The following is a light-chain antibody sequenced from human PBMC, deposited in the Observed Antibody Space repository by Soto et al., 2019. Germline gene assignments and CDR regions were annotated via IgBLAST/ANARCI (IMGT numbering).Light chain of an antibody. CDR2: SAS. Sequence: IQLTQSPSTLSASVGDRVTITCRASQTIGRCLAWYQQRPGKPPKLLIYSASTLAGGVPSRFSGSGSGTEFTLTISSLQPEDFATYYCQQYHIYSLTFGQGTKVDIK. J-gene: IGKJ1*01. CDR3: QQYHIYSLT. V-gene: IGKV1-5*03. CDR1: QTIGRC.